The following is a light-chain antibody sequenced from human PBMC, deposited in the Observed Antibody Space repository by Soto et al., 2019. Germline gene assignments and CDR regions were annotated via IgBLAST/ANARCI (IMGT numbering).Light chain of an antibody. Sequence: DIQMTQSPSTLSASVGDRITITCRASQSINSSLAWYQQKPGKAPKLLIYMASNLQSGVPSRFGGAGSGTEFTLTISSLQPDDFATYYCQQYNTYSRTFGQGTKVEI. J-gene: IGKJ1*01. CDR3: QQYNTYSRT. V-gene: IGKV1-5*03. CDR2: MAS. CDR1: QSINSS.